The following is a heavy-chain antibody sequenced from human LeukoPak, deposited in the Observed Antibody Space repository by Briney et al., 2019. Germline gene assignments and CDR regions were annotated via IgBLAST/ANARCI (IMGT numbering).Heavy chain of an antibody. CDR1: GGTFSSYA. V-gene: IGHV1-69*05. D-gene: IGHD1-26*01. J-gene: IGHJ4*02. CDR2: IIPIFGTA. Sequence: ASVKVSCKASGGTFSSYAISWVRQAPGQGLEWMGRIIPIFGTANYAQKFQGRVTITTDESTSTAYMELSSLRSEDTAVYYCARGIVGATTVPLTSFDYWGQGTLVTVSS. CDR3: ARGIVGATTVPLTSFDY.